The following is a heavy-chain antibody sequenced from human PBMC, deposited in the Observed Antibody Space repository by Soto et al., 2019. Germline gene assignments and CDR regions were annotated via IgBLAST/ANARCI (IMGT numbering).Heavy chain of an antibody. Sequence: GGSLRLSCAASGFTFSSYAMSWVRQAPGKGLEWGSAISGSGGSTYYADSVKGRFTISRDDSKNTLFLQMNSLKTEDTAVYHCTTDYEISYGSGSCFDYWGQGTLVTVPQ. J-gene: IGHJ4*02. V-gene: IGHV3-23*01. CDR1: GFTFSSYA. CDR2: ISGSGGST. CDR3: TTDYEISYGSGSCFDY. D-gene: IGHD3-10*01.